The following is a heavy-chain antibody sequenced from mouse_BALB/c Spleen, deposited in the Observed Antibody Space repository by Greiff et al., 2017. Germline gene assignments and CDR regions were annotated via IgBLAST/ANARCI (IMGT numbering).Heavy chain of an antibody. V-gene: IGHV5-6-4*01. J-gene: IGHJ2*01. CDR1: GFTFSSYT. CDR3: ARHERYPFFDY. Sequence: EVKLVESGGGLVKPGGSLKLSCAASGFTFSSYTMSWVRQTPEKRLEWVATISSGGSYTYYPDSVKGRFTISRDNAKNTLYLQMSSLKSEDTAMYYCARHERYPFFDYWGQGTTLTVSS. CDR2: ISSGGSYT. D-gene: IGHD2-14*01.